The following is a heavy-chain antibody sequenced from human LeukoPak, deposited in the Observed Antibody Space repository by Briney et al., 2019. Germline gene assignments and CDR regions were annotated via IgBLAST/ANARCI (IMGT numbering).Heavy chain of an antibody. D-gene: IGHD2-8*02. J-gene: IGHJ3*01. CDR2: INHSGST. CDR3: ASSLLWPTGTFYF. CDR1: GGSLSGYY. V-gene: IGHV4-34*01. Sequence: SETLSFTCGVYGGSLSGYYWIWIRQPPGKGLEWIGEINHSGSTTYNPSLQSRVALSVDTSRNQVSLKLTSLTDGDTAVYFCASSLLWPTGTFYFWGQGTVVAVSS.